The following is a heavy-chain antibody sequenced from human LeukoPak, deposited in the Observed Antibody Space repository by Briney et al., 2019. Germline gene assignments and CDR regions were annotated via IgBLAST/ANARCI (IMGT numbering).Heavy chain of an antibody. CDR2: IRYDGSNK. CDR3: AKDRGDYTNWFDP. V-gene: IGHV3-30*02. CDR1: GFTFSSYG. D-gene: IGHD4-17*01. Sequence: GGSLRLSCAASGFTFSSYGMHWVRQAPGKGLEWVAFIRYDGSNKYYADSVKGRFTISRDNSKNTLYLQMNSPRAEDTAIYYCAKDRGDYTNWFDPWGQGTLVTVSS. J-gene: IGHJ5*02.